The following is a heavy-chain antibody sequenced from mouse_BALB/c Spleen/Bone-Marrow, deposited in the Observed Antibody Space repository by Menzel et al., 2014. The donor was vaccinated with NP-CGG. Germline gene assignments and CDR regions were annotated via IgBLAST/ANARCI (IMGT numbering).Heavy chain of an antibody. CDR3: TRDTTDGY. CDR1: GYTFSSYW. CDR2: ILPGSGST. J-gene: IGHJ2*01. V-gene: IGHV1-9*01. D-gene: IGHD1-1*01. Sequence: QVQLQQSGAELMKPGASVKISCKATGYTFSSYWIEWVKQRPGHGLVWLGEILPGSGSTYYNEKFKGKATFTADTTSNTAYMQLSSLTSEDSAVNYCTRDTTDGYWGQGTTLTVTS.